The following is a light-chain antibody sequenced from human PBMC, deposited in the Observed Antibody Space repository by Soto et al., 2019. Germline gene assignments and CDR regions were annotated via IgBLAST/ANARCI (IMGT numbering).Light chain of an antibody. Sequence: SYELTQPPSVSVSPGQTASITCSGHKLGDRYASWYQQRPGQPPVLVMFQDDRRPSGIPDRFSGSNSGNTATLTISGTDTVDEADYYCQAWDKSSVIFGGGTK. J-gene: IGLJ2*01. CDR1: KLGDRY. CDR3: QAWDKSSVI. CDR2: QDD. V-gene: IGLV3-1*01.